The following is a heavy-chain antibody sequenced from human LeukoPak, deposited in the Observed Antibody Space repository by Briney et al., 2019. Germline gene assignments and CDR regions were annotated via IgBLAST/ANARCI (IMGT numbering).Heavy chain of an antibody. CDR1: GFTFSSYA. D-gene: IGHD4-23*01. CDR2: ISGSRGST. J-gene: IGHJ2*01. CDR3: AKMGDYGGNSRYWYFDL. V-gene: IGHV3-23*01. Sequence: LAGGSLRLSCAASGFTFSSYAMSWVRQAPGKGLEWVSAISGSRGSTYYADSVKGRFTISRDNSKNTLYLQMNSLRAEDTAVYYCAKMGDYGGNSRYWYFDLWGRGTLVTVSS.